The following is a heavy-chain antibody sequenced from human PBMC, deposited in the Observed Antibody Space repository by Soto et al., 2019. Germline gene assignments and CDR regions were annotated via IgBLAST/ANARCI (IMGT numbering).Heavy chain of an antibody. V-gene: IGHV1-2*04. CDR3: ARELPPLVDDSLTGLSYGMDV. J-gene: IGHJ6*02. D-gene: IGHD3-9*01. Sequence: ASVKVSCKASGYTFTGYYMDWVRQAPGQGLEWMGWINPNSGGTNYAQKFQGWVTMTRDTSINTAYMELSRLRSDDTAVYYCARELPPLVDDSLTGLSYGMDVWGQGTTVTVSS. CDR1: GYTFTGYY. CDR2: INPNSGGT.